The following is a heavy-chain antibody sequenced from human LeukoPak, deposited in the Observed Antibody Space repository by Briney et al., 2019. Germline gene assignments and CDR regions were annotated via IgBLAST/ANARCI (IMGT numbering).Heavy chain of an antibody. CDR3: ARQIAAAGTRHIDY. Sequence: SETLSLTCTVSGGSISSGDYYWSWIRQPPGKGLERIGYIYYSGSTNYNPSLKSRVTISVDTSKNQFSLKLSSVTAADTAVYYCARQIAAAGTRHIDYWGQGTLVTVSS. J-gene: IGHJ4*02. CDR1: GGSISSGDYY. D-gene: IGHD6-13*01. V-gene: IGHV4-61*08. CDR2: IYYSGST.